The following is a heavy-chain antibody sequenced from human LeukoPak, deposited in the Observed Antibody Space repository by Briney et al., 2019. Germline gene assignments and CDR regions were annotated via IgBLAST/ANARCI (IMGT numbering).Heavy chain of an antibody. CDR2: ISHSGIT. Sequence: SETLSLTCAVYGGSFSAYYWSWIRQPPGKGLEWIGEISHSGITNHNPSLKSQVTISADTSKNQFSLKLSSVTAADTAVYYCARRGVYYDSSGCHYYFDYWGQGTLVTVSS. D-gene: IGHD3-22*01. CDR3: ARRGVYYDSSGCHYYFDY. J-gene: IGHJ4*02. V-gene: IGHV4-34*01. CDR1: GGSFSAYY.